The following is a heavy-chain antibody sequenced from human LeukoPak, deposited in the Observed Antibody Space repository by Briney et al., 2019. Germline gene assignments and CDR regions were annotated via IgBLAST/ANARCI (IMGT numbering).Heavy chain of an antibody. Sequence: ASVTVSCKASGYTFTEYHVHWVRQAPGQGLEWMGWLDANNGATNYAHRFQGRVTMTRDTSINTAYVELSCLRSDDTAVYYCARDSTPLAGSYFDYWGQGTLATVSS. CDR2: LDANNGAT. V-gene: IGHV1-2*02. CDR1: GYTFTEYH. CDR3: ARDSTPLAGSYFDY. J-gene: IGHJ4*02. D-gene: IGHD6-19*01.